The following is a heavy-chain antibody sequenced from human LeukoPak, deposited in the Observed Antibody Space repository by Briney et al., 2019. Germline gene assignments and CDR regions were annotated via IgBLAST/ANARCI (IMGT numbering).Heavy chain of an antibody. V-gene: IGHV4-59*01. D-gene: IGHD3-10*01. CDR1: GGSISSYY. Sequence: SETLSLTCTVSGGSISSYYWSWIRQPPGKGLEWIGYIYYSGSTNYNPSLKSRVTISVDTSKNQFSLKLSSVTAADAAVYYCARVGYYYYGMDVWGQGTTVTVSS. CDR3: ARVGYYYYGMDV. J-gene: IGHJ6*02. CDR2: IYYSGST.